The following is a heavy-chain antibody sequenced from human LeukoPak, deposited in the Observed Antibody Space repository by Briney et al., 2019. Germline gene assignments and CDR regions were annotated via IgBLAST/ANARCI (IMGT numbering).Heavy chain of an antibody. CDR2: IYYSGST. CDR3: ARGSDWNLGY. Sequence: SETLSLTCTVSGGSISSDDYYWNWIRQHPGKGLEWTGYIYYSGSTYYNPSLKSRVTISVDTSKKQFSLKLTSVTAADTAVYYCARGSDWNLGYWGQGTLVTVSS. J-gene: IGHJ4*02. V-gene: IGHV4-31*03. D-gene: IGHD1-1*01. CDR1: GGSISSDDYY.